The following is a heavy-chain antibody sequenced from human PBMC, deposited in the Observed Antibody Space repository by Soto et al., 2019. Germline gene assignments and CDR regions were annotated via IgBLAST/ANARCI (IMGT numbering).Heavy chain of an antibody. V-gene: IGHV4-4*02. CDR1: VGSLSSSNW. CDR3: AALTIAAAATGSYYYYGMDV. D-gene: IGHD6-13*01. CDR2: IYHSGST. Sequence: LSLSCAVSVGSLSSSNWWSWVRQPPGKGLEWIGEIYHSGSTNYNPSLKSRVTISVDKSKNQFSLKLSSVTAADTAVYYCAALTIAAAATGSYYYYGMDVWGQGTTVTVS. J-gene: IGHJ6*02.